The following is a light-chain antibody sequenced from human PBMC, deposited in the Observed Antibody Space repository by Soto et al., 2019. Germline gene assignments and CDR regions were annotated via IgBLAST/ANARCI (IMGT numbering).Light chain of an antibody. CDR3: QQRSNWPPLT. CDR1: QSVSSY. Sequence: EIVLTQSPATLSLSPGERATLSCRASQSVSSYLTWYQQKPGQPPRLLIYDASTRATGIPARFSGSGSGTDFTLTISGLEPEDFAVYYCQQRSNWPPLTFGGGTKVEIK. CDR2: DAS. V-gene: IGKV3-11*01. J-gene: IGKJ4*01.